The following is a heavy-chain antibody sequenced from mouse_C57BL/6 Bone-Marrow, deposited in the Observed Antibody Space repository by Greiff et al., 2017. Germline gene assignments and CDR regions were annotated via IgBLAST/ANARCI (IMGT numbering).Heavy chain of an antibody. V-gene: IGHV1-77*01. D-gene: IGHD1-1*01. Sequence: VQLQQSGAELVKPGASVKISCKASGYTFTDYYINWVQQRPGQGLEWIGKIGPGSGSSYYNEKFKGKATLTADKSSSTAYMQRSSLRSEDAAVYFCARITTVVADYWGQGTTLTVSS. J-gene: IGHJ2*01. CDR3: ARITTVVADY. CDR2: IGPGSGSS. CDR1: GYTFTDYY.